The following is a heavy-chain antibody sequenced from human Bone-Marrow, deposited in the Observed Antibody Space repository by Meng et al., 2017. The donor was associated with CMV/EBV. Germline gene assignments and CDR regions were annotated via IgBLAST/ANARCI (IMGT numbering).Heavy chain of an antibody. CDR2: NKGRSSGK. J-gene: IGHJ4*02. CDR3: AKHGPAATYVDS. V-gene: IGHV3-23*01. Sequence: TFYKDDMSGVRQATGRGGEGVTTNKGRSSGKFYEDSVKGRFTISRDKSKSMMFLKMNSVRAEDTALYYCAKHGPAATYVDSWGQGTLVTVSS. CDR1: TFYKDD. D-gene: IGHD2-2*01.